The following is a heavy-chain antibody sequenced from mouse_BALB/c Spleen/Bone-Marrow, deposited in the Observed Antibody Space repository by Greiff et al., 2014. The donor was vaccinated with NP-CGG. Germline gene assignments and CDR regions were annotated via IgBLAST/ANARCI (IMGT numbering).Heavy chain of an antibody. V-gene: IGHV2-6-4*01. D-gene: IGHD2-3*01. CDR3: ARKDGGYYVMDY. J-gene: IGHJ4*01. Sequence: VQLVESGPGLVAPSQNLSITCTVSGFSLSRYNILWIRQPPGKGLEWLGMIWGGGGTDHNSALKSRLRISKDNSKSQIFLKINSLQIDDTAMYYCARKDGGYYVMDYWGQGTSVTVSS. CDR2: IWGGGGT. CDR1: GFSLSRYN.